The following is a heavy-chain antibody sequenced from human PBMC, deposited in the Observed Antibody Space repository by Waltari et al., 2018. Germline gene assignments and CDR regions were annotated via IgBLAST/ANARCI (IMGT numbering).Heavy chain of an antibody. V-gene: IGHV3-21*01. CDR2: ISSSSSYI. D-gene: IGHD3-10*01. CDR3: ARGGGLLWFGETNDAFDI. Sequence: EVQLVESGGGLVKPGGSLRLSCAASGFTFSSYSMNWVRPAPGPGLEWVSSISSSSSYIYYADSVKGRFTISRDNAKNSLYLQMNSLRAEDTAVYYCARGGGLLWFGETNDAFDIWGQGTMVTVSS. J-gene: IGHJ3*02. CDR1: GFTFSSYS.